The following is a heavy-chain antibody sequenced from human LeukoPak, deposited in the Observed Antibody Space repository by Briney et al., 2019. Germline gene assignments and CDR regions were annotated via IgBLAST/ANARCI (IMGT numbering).Heavy chain of an antibody. CDR3: ARGRDV. CDR1: GFTLSSYH. J-gene: IGHJ6*02. V-gene: IGHV3-30-3*01. CDR2: ISYDTNDR. Sequence: PGRSLRLSYAASGFTLSSYHMHWFRQAPGKGLEWVAVISYDTNDRYYADSVKGRFTISRDNSRNTLSLQMNSLRTEDTAVYYCARGRDVWGQGTTVTVSS.